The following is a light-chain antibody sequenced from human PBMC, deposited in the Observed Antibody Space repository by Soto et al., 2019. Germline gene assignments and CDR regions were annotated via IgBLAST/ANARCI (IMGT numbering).Light chain of an antibody. V-gene: IGKV1-9*01. CDR1: QDIAIY. J-gene: IGKJ4*01. Sequence: IQLTQSPSSLSASVGDRVTITCRSSQDIAIYLAWYHQKPGEAPNLLIYAASTLYGGVPSRFSGSGSGTDFALTITSLQAEDFATYYCQQLRMYPSTFGGGTKV. CDR2: AAS. CDR3: QQLRMYPST.